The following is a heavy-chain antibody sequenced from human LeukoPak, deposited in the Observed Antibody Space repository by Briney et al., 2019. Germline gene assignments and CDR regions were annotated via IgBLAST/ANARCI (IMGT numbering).Heavy chain of an antibody. J-gene: IGHJ6*03. CDR1: GYTFTGYY. Sequence: GASVTVSCKASGYTFTGYYMHWVRQAPGQELEWMGWINPNSGGTNYAQKFQGRVTMTRDTSISTAYMELSRLRSDDTAVYYCARDRRKVVAATPFYMDVWGKGTTVTVSS. D-gene: IGHD2-15*01. CDR2: INPNSGGT. V-gene: IGHV1-2*02. CDR3: ARDRRKVVAATPFYMDV.